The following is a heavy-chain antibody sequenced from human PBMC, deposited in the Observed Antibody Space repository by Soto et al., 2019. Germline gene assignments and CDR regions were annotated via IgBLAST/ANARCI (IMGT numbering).Heavy chain of an antibody. CDR1: GYTFTGYY. J-gene: IGHJ4*02. D-gene: IGHD2-15*01. CDR2: INPNSGGT. V-gene: IGHV1-2*04. Sequence: QVQLVQSGAEVKKPGASVKVSCKASGYTFTGYYMHWVRQAPGQGLEWMGWINPNSGGTNYAQKLQGWVTMTRDTSLSTAYMELSRLRSDDTAVYYCARFIAAEYYFAYWGQGTLVTVSS. CDR3: ARFIAAEYYFAY.